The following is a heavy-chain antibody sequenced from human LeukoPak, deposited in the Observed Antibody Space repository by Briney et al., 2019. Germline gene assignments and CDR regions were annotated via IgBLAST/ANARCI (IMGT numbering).Heavy chain of an antibody. D-gene: IGHD4-17*01. CDR1: GYTFTGYY. CDR2: INPNSGGT. CDR3: ARDNYGDYGRDWFDP. V-gene: IGHV1-2*06. Sequence: ASVKVSCKASGYTFTGYYMHWVRQAPGQGLEWMGRINPNSGGTNYAQKFQGRVTMTRDTSISTAYMELSRLRSDDTAVYYCARDNYGDYGRDWFDPWGQGTLVTVSS. J-gene: IGHJ5*02.